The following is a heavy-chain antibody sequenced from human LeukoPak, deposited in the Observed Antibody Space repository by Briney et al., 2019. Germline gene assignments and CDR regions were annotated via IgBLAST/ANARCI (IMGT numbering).Heavy chain of an antibody. CDR2: IFSSDSTI. CDR3: ARDLNWAFDY. J-gene: IGHJ4*02. D-gene: IGHD1-1*01. V-gene: IGHV3-48*02. CDR1: GFTFSGYA. Sequence: GGSLRLSCAASGFTFSGYAMNWVRQAPGKGLEWVSHIFSSDSTIGYADSVKGRFTVSRDNAKNSLYLQMNNLRDDDTAVYYCARDLNWAFDYWGQGTLVTVAS.